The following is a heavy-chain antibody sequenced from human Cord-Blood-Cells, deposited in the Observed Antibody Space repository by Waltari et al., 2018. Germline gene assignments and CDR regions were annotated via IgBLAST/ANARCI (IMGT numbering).Heavy chain of an antibody. CDR1: GYTFTSYG. D-gene: IGHD3-10*01. CDR3: ARSTEYYYGSGSFDP. CDR2: NNAYNGNT. V-gene: IGHV1-18*01. Sequence: QVQLVQSGAEVKKPGASVKVSCKASGYTFTSYGISWVRQAPGQGLEWMGWNNAYNGNTNYAQELQGRVTMTTYTSTSTAYMEVGSLRTDDTAVYYCARSTEYYYGSGSFDPWGQGTLVTVSS. J-gene: IGHJ5*02.